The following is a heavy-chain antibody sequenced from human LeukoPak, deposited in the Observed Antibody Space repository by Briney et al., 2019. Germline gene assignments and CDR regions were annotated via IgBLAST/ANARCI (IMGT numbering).Heavy chain of an antibody. D-gene: IGHD3-16*02. CDR2: INPSGGST. CDR1: GYTFTGYY. Sequence: ASVKVSCKASGYTFTGYYMHWVRQAPGQGLEWMGIINPSGGSTSYAQKFQGRVTMTRDTSTSTVYMELSSLRSEDTAVYYCARESRITFGGVIVTNFDYWGQGTLVTVSS. J-gene: IGHJ4*02. V-gene: IGHV1-46*01. CDR3: ARESRITFGGVIVTNFDY.